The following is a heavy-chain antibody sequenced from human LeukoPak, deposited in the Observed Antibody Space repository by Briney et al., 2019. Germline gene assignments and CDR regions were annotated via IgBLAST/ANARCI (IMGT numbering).Heavy chain of an antibody. Sequence: ASVTVSCKASGGTFSSYAISWVRQAPGQGLEWMGGVIPMFATANYAPKFQDRVTITADESTSTAHMELRSLRSEDTAVYHCARGLHGDYGYFDYWGQGTLVTVSS. CDR2: VIPMFATA. CDR3: ARGLHGDYGYFDY. CDR1: GGTFSSYA. J-gene: IGHJ4*02. V-gene: IGHV1-69*13. D-gene: IGHD4-17*01.